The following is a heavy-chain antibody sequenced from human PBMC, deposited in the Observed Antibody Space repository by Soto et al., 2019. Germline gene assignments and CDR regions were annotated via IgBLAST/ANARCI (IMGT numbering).Heavy chain of an antibody. CDR2: INPSDGSK. CDR3: ARLRYYDFWSGLGYYYYYYMDV. Sequence: ASVKGPCKASGYTFTNYYIHWVRQAPGQGLEWMGLINPSDGSKNYAQKLQGRVTMTTDTSTSTAYMELRSLRSDDTAVYYCARLRYYDFWSGLGYYYYYYMDVWGKGTTVTVSS. J-gene: IGHJ6*03. CDR1: GYTFTNYY. D-gene: IGHD3-3*01. V-gene: IGHV1-46*01.